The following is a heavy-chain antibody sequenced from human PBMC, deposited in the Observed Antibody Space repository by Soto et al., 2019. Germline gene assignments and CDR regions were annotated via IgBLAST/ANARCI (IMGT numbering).Heavy chain of an antibody. CDR2: ITTTSSTM. CDR1: GFIFSDYS. D-gene: IGHD3-22*01. Sequence: GGSLRLSXTPSGFIFSDYSMNWVRQAPGKGLEWISYITTTSSTMYYADSVKGRFTISRDNAKNSLYLQMNSLRDEDTAVYYCARDSSGRQYYGMDVWGQGTTVTVSS. J-gene: IGHJ6*02. V-gene: IGHV3-48*02. CDR3: ARDSSGRQYYGMDV.